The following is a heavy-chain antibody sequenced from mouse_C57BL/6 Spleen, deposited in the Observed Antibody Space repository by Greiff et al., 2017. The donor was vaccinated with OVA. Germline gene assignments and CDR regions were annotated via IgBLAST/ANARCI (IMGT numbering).Heavy chain of an antibody. Sequence: EVQVVESGGGLVQPKGSLKLSCAASGFSFNTYAMNWVRQAPGKGLEWVARIRSKSNNYATYYADSVKDRFTISRDDSESMLYLQMNNLKTEDTAMYYCVRSTAQATFAYWGQGTLVTVSA. J-gene: IGHJ3*01. CDR1: GFSFNTYA. D-gene: IGHD3-2*02. CDR3: VRSTAQATFAY. V-gene: IGHV10-1*01. CDR2: IRSKSNNYAT.